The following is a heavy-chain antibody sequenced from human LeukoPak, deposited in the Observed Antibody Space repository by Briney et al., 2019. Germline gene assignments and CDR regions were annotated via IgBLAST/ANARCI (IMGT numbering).Heavy chain of an antibody. CDR1: GYTFTSYY. CDR3: ARGEADYGSGSYYNSRYYYYYYMDV. V-gene: IGHV1-46*01. CDR2: INPSGGST. Sequence: ASVKVSCKASGYTFTSYYMHWVRQAPGQGLEWMGIINPSGGSTSYAQKFQGRVTMTTDTSTSTAYMELRSLRSDDTAVYYCARGEADYGSGSYYNSRYYYYYYMDVWGKGTTVTISS. D-gene: IGHD3-10*01. J-gene: IGHJ6*03.